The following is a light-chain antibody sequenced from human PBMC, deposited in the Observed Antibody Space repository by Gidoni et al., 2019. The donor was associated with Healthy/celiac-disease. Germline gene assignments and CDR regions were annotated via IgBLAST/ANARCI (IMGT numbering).Light chain of an antibody. J-gene: IGLJ3*02. V-gene: IGLV1-51*01. CDR1: SSNTGNNY. Sequence: QSVLTPPPSVSAAPGQKVTIPCSGISSNTGNNYVSWYQQLPGTAPKLLIYDNNKRPSGIPDRFSGSKSGTSATLGITRLQTGDEADYYCGTWDSSLSAWVFGGGTKLTVL. CDR3: GTWDSSLSAWV. CDR2: DNN.